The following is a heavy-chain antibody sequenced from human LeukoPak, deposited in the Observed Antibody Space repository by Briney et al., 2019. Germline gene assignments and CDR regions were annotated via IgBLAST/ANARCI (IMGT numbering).Heavy chain of an antibody. CDR3: ARDPYTGGFGAFDV. CDR1: GFSLNSFW. Sequence: GGSLRLSCAASGFSLNSFWMTWARQAPGKGLEWVANIKEDGSEKVYVDSLKGRFTISRDNAKNALYLQMNSLRVEDTAIYYCARDPYTGGFGAFDVWGQGTMVTVSA. J-gene: IGHJ3*01. V-gene: IGHV3-7*04. CDR2: IKEDGSEK. D-gene: IGHD1-1*01.